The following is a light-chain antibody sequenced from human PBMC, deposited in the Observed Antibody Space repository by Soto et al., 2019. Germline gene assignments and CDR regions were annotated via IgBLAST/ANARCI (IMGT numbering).Light chain of an antibody. CDR2: DAS. CDR1: QGISSA. Sequence: AIQLTQSPSSLSASVGDRVTITCRASQGISSALAWYRQKPGKAPKLLIYDASSVESGVPSRFSGSGSGTDFTLTISSLQPEDFATYYCQQFNSYPITFGQGTRLE. J-gene: IGKJ5*01. CDR3: QQFNSYPIT. V-gene: IGKV1-13*02.